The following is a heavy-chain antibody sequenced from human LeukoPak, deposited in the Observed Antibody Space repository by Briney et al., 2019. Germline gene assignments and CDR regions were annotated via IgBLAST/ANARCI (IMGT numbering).Heavy chain of an antibody. D-gene: IGHD2-15*01. CDR1: GFTFSSYV. V-gene: IGHV3-23*01. CDR2: ISASGDST. Sequence: GGSLRLSRAASGFTFSSYVMSWVRQAPGKGLEWVSVISASGDSTYYADSVKGRFTISRDNSKNTLYLQMNSLRAEDTAVYYCAKDAYCGGGSCYGMDVWGEGTTVTVSS. CDR3: AKDAYCGGGSCYGMDV. J-gene: IGHJ6*04.